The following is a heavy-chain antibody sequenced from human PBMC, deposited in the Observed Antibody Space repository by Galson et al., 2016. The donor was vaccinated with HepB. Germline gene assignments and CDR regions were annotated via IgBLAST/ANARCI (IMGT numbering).Heavy chain of an antibody. V-gene: IGHV4-4*02. CDR2: IYETGTA. J-gene: IGHJ4*02. D-gene: IGHD1-26*01. Sequence: SETLSLTCDVSGGSISSNYWWGWVRQSSEKGFEWIGEIYETGTANYNPPFTSRATISVDKSKNHISLRLDSVTAADTAGYYCTRGNLGAYATMAFDYWGQGSLVTVSS. CDR1: GGSISSNYW. CDR3: TRGNLGAYATMAFDY.